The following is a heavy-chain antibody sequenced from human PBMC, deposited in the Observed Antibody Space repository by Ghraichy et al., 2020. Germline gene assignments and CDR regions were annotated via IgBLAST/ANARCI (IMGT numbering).Heavy chain of an antibody. D-gene: IGHD3-22*01. J-gene: IGHJ3*02. CDR1: GYTFTSYG. CDR3: ARDLVATYYDSSGYYYLGAFDI. V-gene: IGHV1-18*04. CDR2: ISAYNGNT. Sequence: ASLKVSCKASGYTFTSYGISWVRQAPGQGLEWMGWISAYNGNTNYAQKLQGRVTMTTDTSTSTAYMELRSLRSDDTAVYYCARDLVATYYDSSGYYYLGAFDIWGQGTMVTVSS.